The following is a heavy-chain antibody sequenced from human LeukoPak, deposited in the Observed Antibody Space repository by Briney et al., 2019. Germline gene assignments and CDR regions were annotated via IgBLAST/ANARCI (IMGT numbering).Heavy chain of an antibody. V-gene: IGHV3-13*01. CDR1: GFTFSAYD. D-gene: IGHD6-19*01. Sequence: GGSLRLSCAASGFTFSAYDIHWVRQASGKGLEWVSGITNVGDTRYPDSVKGRFTISRENAKNSLYLQLNNLRAGDTAVYYCARVLRDSGGWYHFDYWGQGTLVTVSS. CDR2: ITNVGDT. CDR3: ARVLRDSGGWYHFDY. J-gene: IGHJ4*02.